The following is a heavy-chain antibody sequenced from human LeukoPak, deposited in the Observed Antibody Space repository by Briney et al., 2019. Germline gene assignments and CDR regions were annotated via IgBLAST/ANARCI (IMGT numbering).Heavy chain of an antibody. D-gene: IGHD2-15*01. J-gene: IGHJ4*02. Sequence: SETLSLTCTVSGGSISSYYWSWIRQPPGKGLEWIGYIYYSGSTNYNPSLKSRLTISVDTSKNQFSLKLSSVTAADTAVYYCAGAGGGVVAAQPFDYWGQGTLVTVSS. V-gene: IGHV4-59*01. CDR2: IYYSGST. CDR1: GGSISSYY. CDR3: AGAGGGVVAAQPFDY.